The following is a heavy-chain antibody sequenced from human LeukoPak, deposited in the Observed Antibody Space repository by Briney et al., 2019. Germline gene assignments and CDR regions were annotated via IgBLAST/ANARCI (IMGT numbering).Heavy chain of an antibody. D-gene: IGHD3-10*01. J-gene: IGHJ4*02. CDR3: TKLSYGSGSYKDY. Sequence: GGSLRLSCTASGFTFGDYAMSWFRQAPGKGLEWVGFIRSKAYGGTTEYAASVKGRFTISRDDSKSIAYLQMNSLKTEDTAVYYCTKLSYGSGSYKDYWGQGTLVTVSS. CDR1: GFTFGDYA. V-gene: IGHV3-49*03. CDR2: IRSKAYGGTT.